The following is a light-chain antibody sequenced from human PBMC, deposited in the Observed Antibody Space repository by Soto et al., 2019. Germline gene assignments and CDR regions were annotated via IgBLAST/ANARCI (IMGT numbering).Light chain of an antibody. J-gene: IGKJ2*01. CDR1: QSISTW. CDR3: QQYNTYSRT. Sequence: DIQMTQSPSTVSASVGDGVTITCRASQSISTWLAWYQQKPGKAPNLLIYDASTLESGGPSGFSGSGSGTEFTLTISCLQPDDFATYYCQQYNTYSRTFGQGTKLEIK. CDR2: DAS. V-gene: IGKV1-5*01.